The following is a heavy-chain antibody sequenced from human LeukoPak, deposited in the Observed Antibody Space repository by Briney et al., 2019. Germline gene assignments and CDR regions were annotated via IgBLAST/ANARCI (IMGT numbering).Heavy chain of an antibody. D-gene: IGHD1/OR15-1a*01. CDR1: SGSISIGGYY. CDR3: ARTKMKQNYYYYMDV. V-gene: IGHV4-31*03. CDR2: IYYSGST. Sequence: PSETLSLTCTVSSGSISIGGYYWSWIRQHPGKGLEWIGCIYYSGSTYDNPSLKSRVTISVDTSKNQFSLNLSPVTAADTAVYYCARTKMKQNYYYYMDVWGKGTTVTVSS. J-gene: IGHJ6*03.